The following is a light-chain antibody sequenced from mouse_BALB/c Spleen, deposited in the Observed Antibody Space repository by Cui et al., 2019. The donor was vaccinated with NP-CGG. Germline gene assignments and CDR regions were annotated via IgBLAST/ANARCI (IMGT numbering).Light chain of an antibody. J-gene: IGLJ1*01. V-gene: IGLV1*01. CDR2: GTN. Sequence: QAVVTLEPEPTTSPGETVTLTCRSSTGAVTTSNYANWVQEKPDHLFTGLIGGTNNRAPGVPARFSGSLIGDKAALIITGAKTEDEAIYCCALWYSNHWVFGGGTKLTVL. CDR3: ALWYSNHWV. CDR1: TGAVTTSNY.